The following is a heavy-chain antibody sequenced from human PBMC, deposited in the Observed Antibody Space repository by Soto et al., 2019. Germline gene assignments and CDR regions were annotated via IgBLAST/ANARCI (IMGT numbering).Heavy chain of an antibody. J-gene: IGHJ4*02. V-gene: IGHV1-18*04. CDR3: ARTGGGMAARPLEY. CDR2: ISAYNGNK. D-gene: IGHD6-6*01. Sequence: QVQLVQSGGEVKKPGASVEVSCRTSGYMFTTYGMSWVRQAPGQGLEWMAWISAYNGNKKYAQKSKGRFTMTTDTSTSTVSMELRNLTSDDTGTYFCARTGGGMAARPLEYWGQGTLVTVSS. CDR1: GYMFTTYG.